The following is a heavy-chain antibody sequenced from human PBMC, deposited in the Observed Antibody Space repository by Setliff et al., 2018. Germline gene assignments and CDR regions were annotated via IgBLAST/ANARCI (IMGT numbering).Heavy chain of an antibody. CDR1: GYTFTSYG. J-gene: IGHJ6*03. D-gene: IGHD1-26*01. CDR3: ARDRYGGYLHYYYYMDV. V-gene: IGHV1-18*01. Sequence: GASVKVSCKASGYTFTSYGISWVRQAPGQGLEWMGWISAYNGNTNYAQKLQGRVTMTTDTSTSTAYMELRSLRSDDTAVYYCARDRYGGYLHYYYYMDVWGKGTTVTVSS. CDR2: ISAYNGNT.